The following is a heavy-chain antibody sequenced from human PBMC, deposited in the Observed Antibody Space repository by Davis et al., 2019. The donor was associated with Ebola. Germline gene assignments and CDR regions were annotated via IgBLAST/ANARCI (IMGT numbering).Heavy chain of an antibody. CDR1: GFTFGNYA. CDR3: ARDRIAVAGDPFDS. Sequence: GESLKISCAASGFTFGNYAMSWVRQAPGRGLEWVSAISGSGYSTYYADSVKGRFAVSRDNSRNTLFLQMNNLRADDTAVYYCARDRIAVAGDPFDSWGQGTLVTVSS. D-gene: IGHD6-19*01. V-gene: IGHV3-23*01. CDR2: ISGSGYST. J-gene: IGHJ4*02.